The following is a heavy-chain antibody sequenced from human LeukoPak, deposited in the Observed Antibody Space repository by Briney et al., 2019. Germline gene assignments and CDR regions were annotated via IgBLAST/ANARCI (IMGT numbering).Heavy chain of an antibody. CDR2: ISSSSSTI. Sequence: PGGSLRLSCAASAFTFSSYSMNWVRQAQGKGLEWVSYISSSSSTIYYADSVKGRFTISRDNAKNSLYLQMNSLRAEDTAVYYCARGGRGYSYGGAFDIWGQGTMVTVSS. J-gene: IGHJ3*02. CDR1: AFTFSSYS. V-gene: IGHV3-48*01. D-gene: IGHD5-18*01. CDR3: ARGGRGYSYGGAFDI.